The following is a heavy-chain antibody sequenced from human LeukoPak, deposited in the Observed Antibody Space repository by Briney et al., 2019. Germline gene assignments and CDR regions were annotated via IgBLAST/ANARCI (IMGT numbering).Heavy chain of an antibody. Sequence: GASVKVSCKASGYTFTSYGISWVRQAPGEGPEWMGWISAYNVNTNYAQKLQGRVTMTTDTSTSTAYMELRSLRSDDTAVYYCARVWENYYYGMDVWGQGTTVTVSS. J-gene: IGHJ6*02. D-gene: IGHD1-26*01. CDR3: ARVWENYYYGMDV. CDR2: ISAYNVNT. V-gene: IGHV1-18*01. CDR1: GYTFTSYG.